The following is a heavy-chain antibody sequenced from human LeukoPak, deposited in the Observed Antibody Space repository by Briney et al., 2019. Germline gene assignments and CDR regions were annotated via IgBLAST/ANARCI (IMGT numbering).Heavy chain of an antibody. Sequence: SSGTLSLTCAVSGGSISSSNWWSWVRQPPGKGLEWIGEIYHSGSTNYNPSLKSRVTISVDKSKNQFSLKLSSVTAADTAVYYCARGPIAAAGTSIYYYYGMDVWGQGTTVTVSS. CDR3: ARGPIAAAGTSIYYYYGMDV. V-gene: IGHV4-4*02. D-gene: IGHD6-13*01. J-gene: IGHJ6*01. CDR1: GGSISSSNW. CDR2: IYHSGST.